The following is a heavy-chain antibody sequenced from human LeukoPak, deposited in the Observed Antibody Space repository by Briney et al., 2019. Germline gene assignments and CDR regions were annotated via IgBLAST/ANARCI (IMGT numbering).Heavy chain of an antibody. Sequence: ASVKVSCKASGFTFSGYYMHWVRQAPEQGLEWMAWISPNSGGTNYVQKFQGRVTVTRDTSISTDYMEINGLTSDDTALYYCAREPSGSGGYDYWGQGTLVTVSS. J-gene: IGHJ4*02. CDR2: ISPNSGGT. D-gene: IGHD3-10*01. CDR1: GFTFSGYY. V-gene: IGHV1-2*02. CDR3: AREPSGSGGYDY.